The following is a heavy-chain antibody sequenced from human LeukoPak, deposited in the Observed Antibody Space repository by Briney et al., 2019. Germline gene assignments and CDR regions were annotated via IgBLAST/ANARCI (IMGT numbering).Heavy chain of an antibody. D-gene: IGHD6-13*01. Sequence: KPSETLSLTCTVSGDSISSFYWSWIRQPAGKGLEWIGRIYTSGSTNYNPSLKSRATMSVDTSKNQFSLKLSSVTAADTAVYYCARDVVAAPGTWDYWGQGTLVTVSS. CDR3: ARDVVAAPGTWDY. CDR2: IYTSGST. CDR1: GDSISSFY. V-gene: IGHV4-4*07. J-gene: IGHJ4*02.